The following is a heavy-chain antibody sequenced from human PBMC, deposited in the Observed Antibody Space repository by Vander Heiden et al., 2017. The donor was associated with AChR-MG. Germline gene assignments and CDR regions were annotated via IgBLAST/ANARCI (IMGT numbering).Heavy chain of an antibody. J-gene: IGHJ4*02. CDR1: GFTFSSYG. CDR2: ISSSSRYI. Sequence: EVQLVEPGGGLVKPGGSLRLSCAASGFTFSSYGMNWVRQAPGKGLEWVSSISSSSRYIDDADSVKGRFTISRDNAKNSLYLKMKSLRAEDTAVYDGARAHYSNPDYWGQGTLVTVSS. D-gene: IGHD4-4*01. CDR3: ARAHYSNPDY. V-gene: IGHV3-21*01.